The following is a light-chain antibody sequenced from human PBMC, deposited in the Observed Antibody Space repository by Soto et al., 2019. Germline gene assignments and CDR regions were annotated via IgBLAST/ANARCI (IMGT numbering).Light chain of an antibody. CDR3: SSYTGSNTLV. J-gene: IGLJ2*01. Sequence: QSALTQPASASGSPGQSITISCTGTSSDVGGYNYVSWYQQHPGKAPKLMISDVSKRPSGVSNRFSGSKSGNTASLTVSGLQAEDEADYYCSSYTGSNTLVFGGGTKLTVL. V-gene: IGLV2-14*01. CDR1: SSDVGGYNY. CDR2: DVS.